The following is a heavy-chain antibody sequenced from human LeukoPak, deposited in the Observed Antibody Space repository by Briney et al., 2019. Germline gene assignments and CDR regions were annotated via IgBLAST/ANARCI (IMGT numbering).Heavy chain of an antibody. D-gene: IGHD3-22*01. CDR3: ARGWGDSSGVVDY. CDR2: IYSGGST. V-gene: IGHV3-66*01. Sequence: GGSLRLSCAASGFTFSSNYMSWVRQAPGKGLEWVSVIYSGGSTYYADSVKGRFTISRDNSKNTLYLQMNSLRAEDTAVYYCARGWGDSSGVVDYWGQGTLVTVSS. J-gene: IGHJ4*02. CDR1: GFTFSSNY.